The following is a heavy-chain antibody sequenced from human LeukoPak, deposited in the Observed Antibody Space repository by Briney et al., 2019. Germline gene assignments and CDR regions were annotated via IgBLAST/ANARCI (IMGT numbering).Heavy chain of an antibody. CDR3: ARGAYYYDSSGYVGPRWAFDI. Sequence: EASMKVSCKASGYTFTSYYMHWVRQAPGQGLEWMGIINPSGGSTSYAQKFQGRVTMTRDTSTSTVYMELSSLRAEDMAVYYCARGAYYYDSSGYVGPRWAFDIWGQGTMVTVSS. D-gene: IGHD3-22*01. CDR2: INPSGGST. J-gene: IGHJ3*02. CDR1: GYTFTSYY. V-gene: IGHV1-46*01.